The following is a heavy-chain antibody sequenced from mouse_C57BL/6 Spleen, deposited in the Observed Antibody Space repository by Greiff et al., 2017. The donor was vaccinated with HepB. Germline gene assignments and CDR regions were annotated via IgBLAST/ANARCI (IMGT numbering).Heavy chain of an antibody. CDR2: IYPGSGNT. Sequence: QVQLQQSGAELVRPGASVKLSCKASGYTFTDYYINWVKQRPGQGLEWIARIYPGSGNTYYNEKFKGKATLTAEKSSSTAYMQLSSLTSEDSAVYFCARTDALTGLDYWGQGTTLTVSS. J-gene: IGHJ2*01. CDR3: ARTDALTGLDY. CDR1: GYTFTDYY. V-gene: IGHV1-76*01. D-gene: IGHD4-1*01.